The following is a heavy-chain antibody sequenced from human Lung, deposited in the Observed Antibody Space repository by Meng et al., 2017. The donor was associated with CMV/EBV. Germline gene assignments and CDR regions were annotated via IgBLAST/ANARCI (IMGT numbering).Heavy chain of an antibody. V-gene: IGHV3-21*01. CDR1: GFTFSSFT. J-gene: IGHJ4*02. CDR3: ERLGQYSSDAGYVDD. Sequence: GESLKISCAASGFTFSSFTMNWVRQAPGKGLEWISSISSSSSYIYYPDSVRGRFTIARDNAQNSLYLQMSSLRAEDTAVYYCERLGQYSSDAGYVDDWGQGALVXVSS. D-gene: IGHD6-25*01. CDR2: ISSSSSYI.